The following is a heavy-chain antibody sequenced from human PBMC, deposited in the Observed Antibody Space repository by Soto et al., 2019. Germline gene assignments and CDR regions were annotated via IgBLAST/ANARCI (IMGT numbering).Heavy chain of an antibody. CDR2: ISAYYGNT. V-gene: IGHV1-18*01. CDR1: GYTFTSYG. J-gene: IGHJ4*02. Sequence: QVQLVQSGAEVKKPGASVKVSCKASGYTFTSYGISWVRQAPGQGLEWTGWISAYYGNTNHARKPQARVTMTTDASTRTGYMELRSLGSDDSAMYYCAREPNYFDYWCQGTLVSVSS. CDR3: AREPNYFDY.